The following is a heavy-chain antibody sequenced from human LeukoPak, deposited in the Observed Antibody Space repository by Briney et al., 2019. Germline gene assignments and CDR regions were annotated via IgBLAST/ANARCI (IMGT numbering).Heavy chain of an antibody. CDR1: GFTFSSYW. Sequence: GGSLRLSCAASGFTFSSYWMSWGRQAPGKGLEWVANIKQDGSEKYYVDSVKGRFTISRDNAKNSLYLQMNSLRAEDTAVYYCARDHDYYGSGSYYNDYWGQGTLVTVSS. CDR2: IKQDGSEK. D-gene: IGHD3-10*01. J-gene: IGHJ4*02. V-gene: IGHV3-7*01. CDR3: ARDHDYYGSGSYYNDY.